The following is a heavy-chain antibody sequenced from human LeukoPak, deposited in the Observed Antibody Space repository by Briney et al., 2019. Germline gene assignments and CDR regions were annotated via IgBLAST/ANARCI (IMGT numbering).Heavy chain of an antibody. Sequence: GGSLRLSCAVSGFTFSSYSMHWVRQAPGKGLEWVSCIRTVTSSIYYTDAVKGRFTVSRDNAKNSLYLEMNSLRAGDTAVYYCAREGLPSGATKIFDYWGQGTLVAVSS. D-gene: IGHD2-15*01. CDR2: IRTVTSSI. V-gene: IGHV3-21*01. CDR1: GFTFSSYS. CDR3: AREGLPSGATKIFDY. J-gene: IGHJ4*02.